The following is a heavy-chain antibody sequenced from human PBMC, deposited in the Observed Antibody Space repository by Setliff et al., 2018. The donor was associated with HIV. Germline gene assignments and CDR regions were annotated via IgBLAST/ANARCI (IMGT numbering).Heavy chain of an antibody. J-gene: IGHJ3*01. V-gene: IGHV4-39*01. CDR2: LYNNGVT. CDR3: ANAPYPRGAFDV. Sequence: SETLSLTCTVSGVSITSNSYYWGWIRQPPGKGLEWIGSLYNNGVTYYNPSLRSRVTIFVDMSKNQFSLKLTSVTAADTAMYYCANAPYPRGAFDVWGQGTVVTVSS. D-gene: IGHD3-10*01. CDR1: GVSITSNSYY.